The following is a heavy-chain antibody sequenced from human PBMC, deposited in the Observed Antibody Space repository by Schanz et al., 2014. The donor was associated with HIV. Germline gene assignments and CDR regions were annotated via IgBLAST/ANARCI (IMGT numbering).Heavy chain of an antibody. Sequence: EVQLVESGGGLVQPGKSLRLSCAASGFAFSSSWMHWVRQTPGKGLEWVAHINQDKSDKRYLYSVRGRFTVSRDNTKNSLFLQMSSLRAEDTAVYFCTRESYNLVPGGDLWGQGTLVTVSS. CDR1: GFAFSSSW. V-gene: IGHV3-7*01. CDR2: INQDKSDK. CDR3: TRESYNLVPGGDL. D-gene: IGHD1-1*01. J-gene: IGHJ5*02.